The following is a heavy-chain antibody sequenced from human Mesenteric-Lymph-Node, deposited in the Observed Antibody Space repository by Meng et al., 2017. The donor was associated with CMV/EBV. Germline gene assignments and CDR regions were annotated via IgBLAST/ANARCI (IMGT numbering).Heavy chain of an antibody. Sequence: FTIFGFYVRTGGLGVGRIRQAPGKALEGLAIIYWDDDKRYSPSLKSRLTITKETSKNQVVLTMANKDPVDTATYYCAHRGDSHLADYWGQGTLVTVSS. CDR1: GFYVRTGGLG. CDR3: AHRGDSHLADY. J-gene: IGHJ4*02. V-gene: IGHV2-5*02. D-gene: IGHD5-18*01. CDR2: IYWDDDK.